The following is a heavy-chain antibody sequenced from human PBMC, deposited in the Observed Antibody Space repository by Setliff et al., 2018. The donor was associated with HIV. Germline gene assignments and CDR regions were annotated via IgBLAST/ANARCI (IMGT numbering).Heavy chain of an antibody. V-gene: IGHV4-4*07. Sequence: SETLSLTCTASGDSMNDYYWSWIRQPADKALEWIGRISASGSPTYNPSLKSRVTISVDTSKNQFSLKLYSVTAADTAVYYCARAYFGSGIYYWGQGTLVTVSS. D-gene: IGHD3-10*01. CDR2: ISASGSP. CDR3: ARAYFGSGIYY. CDR1: GDSMNDYY. J-gene: IGHJ4*02.